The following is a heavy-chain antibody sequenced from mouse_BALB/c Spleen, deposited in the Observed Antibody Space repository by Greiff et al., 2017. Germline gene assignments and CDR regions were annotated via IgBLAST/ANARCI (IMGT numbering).Heavy chain of an antibody. Sequence: VQLQESGAELVRPGSSVKISCKASGYAFSSYWMNWVKQRPGQGLEWIGQIYPGDGDTNYNGKFKGKATLTADKSSSTAYMQLSSLTSEDSAVYFCAREGGKAWFAYWGQGTLVTVSA. CDR1: GYAFSSYW. J-gene: IGHJ3*01. V-gene: IGHV1-80*01. CDR2: IYPGDGDT. CDR3: AREGGKAWFAY. D-gene: IGHD1-3*01.